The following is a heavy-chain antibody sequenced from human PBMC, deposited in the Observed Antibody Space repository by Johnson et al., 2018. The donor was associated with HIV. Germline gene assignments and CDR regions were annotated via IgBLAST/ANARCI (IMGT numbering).Heavy chain of an antibody. CDR2: INWNGGST. CDR1: GFTFDDYG. V-gene: IGHV3-20*04. CDR3: ARKGERGIAVAEDAFDI. Sequence: VQLVESGGGLVQPGGSLRLSCAASGFTFDDYGMSWVRQAPGKGLEWVSGINWNGGSTGYADSVKGRFTISRDNAKNSLYLQMNSLRAEETALYYCARKGERGIAVAEDAFDIWGQGTMVTVSS. D-gene: IGHD6-19*01. J-gene: IGHJ3*02.